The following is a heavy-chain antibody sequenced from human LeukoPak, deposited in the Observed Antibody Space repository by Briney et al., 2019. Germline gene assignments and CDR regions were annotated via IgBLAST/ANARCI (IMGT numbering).Heavy chain of an antibody. CDR2: INRDGSRT. D-gene: IGHD6-25*01. V-gene: IGHV3-74*01. Sequence: PGGSLRLSCAASGFTFSNHWMHWVRQAPGKGLMWVSRINRDGSRTDYADSVKGRFTISRDNAKNTLYLEINSLGTEDTAVYYCARRPTASAERGMDVWGHGTTVIVSS. CDR3: ARRPTASAERGMDV. CDR1: GFTFSNHW. J-gene: IGHJ6*02.